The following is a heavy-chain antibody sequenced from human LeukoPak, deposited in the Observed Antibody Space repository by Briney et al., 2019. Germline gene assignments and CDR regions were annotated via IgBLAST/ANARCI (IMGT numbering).Heavy chain of an antibody. Sequence: VASVKVSCKASGYTFTSYYMHWVRQAPGQGLEWMGIINPSGGSTSYAQKFQGRVTMTRDTSTSTVYMELSSLRSEDTAVYYCARGTYYYDSSGYYWADGSIPFLEYWGQGTLVTVSS. CDR2: INPSGGST. J-gene: IGHJ4*02. V-gene: IGHV1-46*01. CDR3: ARGTYYYDSSGYYWADGSIPFLEY. D-gene: IGHD3-22*01. CDR1: GYTFTSYY.